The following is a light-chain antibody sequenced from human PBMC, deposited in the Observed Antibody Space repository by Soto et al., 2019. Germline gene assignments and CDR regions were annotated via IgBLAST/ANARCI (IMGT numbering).Light chain of an antibody. CDR1: SGHSSYI. Sequence: QLVLTQSSSASASLGSSVKLTCTLSSGHSSYIIAWHQQQPGKAPRYLMKLEGSGSYNKGSGVPDRFSGSSSGADRYLTISNLQFEDEAEYYCETWDSNNWVFGGGTKLTVL. CDR2: LEGSGSY. V-gene: IGLV4-60*02. CDR3: ETWDSNNWV. J-gene: IGLJ3*02.